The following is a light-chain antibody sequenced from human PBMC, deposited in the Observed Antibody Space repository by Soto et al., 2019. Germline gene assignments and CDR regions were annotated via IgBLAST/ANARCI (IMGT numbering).Light chain of an antibody. Sequence: QSALTQPASVSVAPGQSITISCTGTSSDVGGYNYVSWYQQHPGKAPNLMIYDVSNRPSGISNRFSGSKSGNTASLTISGLQAEDEADYYCSSYTSSSALVLFGGGTKLTVL. CDR3: SSYTSSSALVL. CDR2: DVS. CDR1: SSDVGGYNY. J-gene: IGLJ2*01. V-gene: IGLV2-14*01.